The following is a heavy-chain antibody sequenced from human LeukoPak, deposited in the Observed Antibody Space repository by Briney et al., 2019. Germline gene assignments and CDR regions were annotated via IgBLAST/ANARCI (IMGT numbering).Heavy chain of an antibody. J-gene: IGHJ4*02. Sequence: GESLKISCKGSGYSFTTYWISWVRQMPGKGLEWMGRIDPSDSETNYSPSFQGHVTISADKSISTAYLQWSSLKASDTAMYYSARTRYIPVDDYWGQGTLITVS. D-gene: IGHD6-19*01. V-gene: IGHV5-10-1*01. CDR1: GYSFTTYW. CDR2: IDPSDSET. CDR3: ARTRYIPVDDY.